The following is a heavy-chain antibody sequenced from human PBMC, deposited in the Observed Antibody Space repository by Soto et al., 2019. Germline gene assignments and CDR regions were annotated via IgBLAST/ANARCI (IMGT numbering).Heavy chain of an antibody. CDR3: TTSRIFGVVTFYYYYGMDV. CDR1: GLTFSNAW. CDR2: IKSKTDGGTT. V-gene: IGHV3-15*07. Sequence: GGSLRLSCAASGLTFSNAWMNWVRQAPGKGLEWVGRIKSKTDGGTTDDAAPVKGRFTISRDDSKNTLYLQMNSLKTEDTAVYYCTTSRIFGVVTFYYYYGMDVWGQGTTVTVSS. J-gene: IGHJ6*02. D-gene: IGHD3-3*02.